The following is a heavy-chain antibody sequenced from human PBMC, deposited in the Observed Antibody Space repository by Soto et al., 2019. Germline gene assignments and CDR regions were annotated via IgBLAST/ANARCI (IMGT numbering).Heavy chain of an antibody. D-gene: IGHD5-12*01. J-gene: IGHJ4*02. CDR3: ARGSDSGYDFVLARTGTTSSLDY. CDR1: GGSFSGYY. Sequence: SETLSLTCAVYGGSFSGYYWSWIRQPPGKGLEWIGEINHSGSTNYNPSLKSRVTISVDTSKNQFSLKLSSVTAADTAVYYCARGSDSGYDFVLARTGTTSSLDYWGQGTLVTVSS. V-gene: IGHV4-34*01. CDR2: INHSGST.